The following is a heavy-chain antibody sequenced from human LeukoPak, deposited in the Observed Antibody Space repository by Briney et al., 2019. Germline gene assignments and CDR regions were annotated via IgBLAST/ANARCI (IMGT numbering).Heavy chain of an antibody. CDR1: GFTFSSYW. D-gene: IGHD3-9*01. J-gene: IGHJ4*02. Sequence: GGSLRLSCAASGFTFSSYWMSWVRQAPGKGLEWVANIEQDGSEKYYVDSVKGRFTISRDNAKNSLYLQMNSLRAEDTAVYYCARDPGLRYFDWTMSGYFDYWGQGTLVTVSS. CDR3: ARDPGLRYFDWTMSGYFDY. CDR2: IEQDGSEK. V-gene: IGHV3-7*03.